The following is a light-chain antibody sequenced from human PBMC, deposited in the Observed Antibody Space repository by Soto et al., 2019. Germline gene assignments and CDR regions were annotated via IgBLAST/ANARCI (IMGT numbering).Light chain of an antibody. J-gene: IGLJ3*02. V-gene: IGLV2-14*01. Sequence: QSVLTQPASVSGSPGQSITVSCTGTNTDGGGYHYVSWDQHRPGKAPRLMIYEVRNRLSGVSNLFSGSKSGNTASLTISGLQSEDEADYYCTSYTPTGALVFGSGTQLTVL. CDR3: TSYTPTGALV. CDR1: NTDGGGYHY. CDR2: EVR.